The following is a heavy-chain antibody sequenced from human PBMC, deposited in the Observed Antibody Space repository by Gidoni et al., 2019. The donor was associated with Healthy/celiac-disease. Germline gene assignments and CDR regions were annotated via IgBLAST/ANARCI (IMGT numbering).Heavy chain of an antibody. V-gene: IGHV2-5*02. Sequence: QITLKESGPTLVKPTQTLTLTCPFSGFSHSTSGVGVGWIRQPPGKALAWLALIYWDDDKRYSPSLKSRLTITKDTSKNQVVLTRTNMDPVDTATYYCAHSPLLLWFGELLRTVYFDYWGQGTLVTVSS. CDR1: GFSHSTSGVG. D-gene: IGHD3-10*01. J-gene: IGHJ4*02. CDR3: AHSPLLLWFGELLRTVYFDY. CDR2: IYWDDDK.